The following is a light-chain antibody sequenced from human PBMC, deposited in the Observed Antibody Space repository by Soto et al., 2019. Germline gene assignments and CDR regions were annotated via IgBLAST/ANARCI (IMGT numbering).Light chain of an antibody. CDR2: GAS. J-gene: IGKJ1*01. CDR1: QSVSSN. Sequence: EIVMTQSPATLSVSPGDRATLSCRASQSVSSNLAWYQQKPGQAPRLLIYGASTRATGIPARFSGSGSGTEFTLTISSLQSEEFAIYFCQQYNNWPPDRTFGQGTKVEIK. CDR3: QQYNNWPPDRT. V-gene: IGKV3-15*01.